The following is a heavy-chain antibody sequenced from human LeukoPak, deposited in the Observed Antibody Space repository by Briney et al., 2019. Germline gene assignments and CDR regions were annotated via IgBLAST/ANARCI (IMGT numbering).Heavy chain of an antibody. Sequence: PGGSLRLSCAASDFTVGRNYMNWVRQAPGKGLEWVSLIYAGGSTFYAVSVKGRFTISRDNSKNTLHLQMNSLRAEDTAVYYCAGGPTVTNPAAFWGQGTLVTVSS. J-gene: IGHJ4*02. V-gene: IGHV3-53*01. D-gene: IGHD4-17*01. CDR3: AGGPTVTNPAAF. CDR1: DFTVGRNY. CDR2: IYAGGST.